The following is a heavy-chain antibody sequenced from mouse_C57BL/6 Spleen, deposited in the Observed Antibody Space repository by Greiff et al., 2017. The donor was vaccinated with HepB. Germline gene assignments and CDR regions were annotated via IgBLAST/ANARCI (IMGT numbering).Heavy chain of an antibody. J-gene: IGHJ4*01. CDR2: IDPSDSYT. Sequence: QVQLQQPGAELVKPGASVKLSCKASGYTFTSYWMQWVKQRPGQGLEWIGEIDPSDSYTNYNQKFKGKATLTVDTSSSTAYMQLSSLTSEDSAVYYCARGGYYSSSYYYYAMDYWGQGTSVTVSS. D-gene: IGHD1-1*01. V-gene: IGHV1-50*01. CDR1: GYTFTSYW. CDR3: ARGGYYSSSYYYYAMDY.